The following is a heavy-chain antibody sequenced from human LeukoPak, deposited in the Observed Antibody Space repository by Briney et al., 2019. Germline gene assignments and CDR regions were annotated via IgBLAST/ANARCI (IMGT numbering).Heavy chain of an antibody. CDR3: ASDRVYYGLDV. V-gene: IGHV3-74*01. Sequence: PGGSLRLSCAASGFTFSSYWMHWVRQAPGKGLMWVSRIKNDGYETNYADSVKGRFTISRDNAKNTLYLQMHSLTVEDTAVYYCASDRVYYGLDVWGQGTTVSVSS. J-gene: IGHJ6*02. CDR1: GFTFSSYW. CDR2: IKNDGYET.